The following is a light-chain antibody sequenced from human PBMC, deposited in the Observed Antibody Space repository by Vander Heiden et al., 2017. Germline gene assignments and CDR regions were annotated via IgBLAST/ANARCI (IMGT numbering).Light chain of an antibody. CDR1: SLRSYY. CDR3: NCRDSSGNHVV. V-gene: IGLV3-19*01. CDR2: GKN. J-gene: IGLJ2*01. Sequence: SSELTPDPAVSVALGQTVRITCQGDSLRSYYASWYQQKPGQAPVLVIYGKNNRPSGIPDRFSGSSSGNTASLTITGAQAEDEADYYCNCRDSSGNHVVFGGGTKLTVL.